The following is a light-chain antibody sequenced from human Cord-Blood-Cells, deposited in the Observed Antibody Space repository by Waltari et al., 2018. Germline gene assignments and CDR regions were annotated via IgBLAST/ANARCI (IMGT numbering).Light chain of an antibody. CDR1: SSDVGGYNY. CDR2: DVS. V-gene: IGLV2-11*01. J-gene: IGLJ3*02. CDR3: CSYAGSYTWV. Sequence: QSALTQPRSVSGSPGQSVTISCTGTSSDVGGYNYVSWYQPHPGKAPKHMIYDVSKRPSGFPDRFSGSTSGNTSSLTSSGLQAEDDADYYCCSYAGSYTWVFGGGTKLTVL.